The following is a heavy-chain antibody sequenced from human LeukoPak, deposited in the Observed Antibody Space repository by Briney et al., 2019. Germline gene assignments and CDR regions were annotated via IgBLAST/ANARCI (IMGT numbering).Heavy chain of an antibody. D-gene: IGHD1-14*01. CDR2: ISGSGGST. J-gene: IGHJ2*01. Sequence: GGSLRLSCAASGFTFSSYAMSWVRQAPGKGLEWVSAISGSGGSTYYADSVKGRFTISRDNSKNTLYLQMNSLRAEDTAVYYCAKEVSHHRDLHAWYFDLWGRGTLVTVSS. CDR3: AKEVSHHRDLHAWYFDL. CDR1: GFTFSSYA. V-gene: IGHV3-23*01.